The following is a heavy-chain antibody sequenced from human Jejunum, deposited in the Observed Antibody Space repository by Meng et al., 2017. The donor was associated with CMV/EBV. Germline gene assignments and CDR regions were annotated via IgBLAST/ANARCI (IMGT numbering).Heavy chain of an antibody. CDR3: AKDQGGCSSTSCYDFYYHGMDV. J-gene: IGHJ6*02. V-gene: IGHV3-23*01. D-gene: IGHD2-2*01. Sequence: SWVRQAPGKGLEWVSVISGSGGTTYYADSVKGRFTISRDNSKNTLYLQMNSLRAEDTAVYYCAKDQGGCSSTSCYDFYYHGMDVWGQGTTVTVSS. CDR2: ISGSGGTT.